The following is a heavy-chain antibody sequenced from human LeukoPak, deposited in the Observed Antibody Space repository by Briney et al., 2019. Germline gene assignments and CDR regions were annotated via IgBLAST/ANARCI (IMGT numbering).Heavy chain of an antibody. Sequence: GGSLRLSCAASGFTFSSYSMNWVRQAPGKGLEWVSSISSSSSYIYYADSVKGRFTISRDNAKNSLYLQMNSLRAEDTAVYCCARARITMVRGVMNYYGMDVWGQGTTVTVSS. CDR3: ARARITMVRGVMNYYGMDV. CDR1: GFTFSSYS. V-gene: IGHV3-21*01. J-gene: IGHJ6*02. CDR2: ISSSSSYI. D-gene: IGHD3-10*01.